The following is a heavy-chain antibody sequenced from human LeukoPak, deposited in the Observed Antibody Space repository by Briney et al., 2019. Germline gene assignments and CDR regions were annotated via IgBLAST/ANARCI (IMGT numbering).Heavy chain of an antibody. J-gene: IGHJ6*03. CDR3: ARQGIAAAGSYYYYYMDV. CDR2: IYYSGST. V-gene: IGHV4-59*01. Sequence: SETLSLTCTVSGGSISSYYWSWIRQPPGKGLEWIGYIYYSGSTNYNPSLKSRVTISVDTSKNQFSLKLSSVTAADTAVYYCARQGIAAAGSYYYYYMDVWGKGTTVTVSS. CDR1: GGSISSYY. D-gene: IGHD6-13*01.